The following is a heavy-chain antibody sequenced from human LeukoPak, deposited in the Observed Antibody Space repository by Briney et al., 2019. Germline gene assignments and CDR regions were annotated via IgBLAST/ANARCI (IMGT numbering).Heavy chain of an antibody. V-gene: IGHV5-51*03. D-gene: IGHD6-13*01. CDR3: ARAEGGSSSWYSSFDY. J-gene: IGHJ4*02. CDR1: GYSFTSYW. CDR2: IYPGDSDT. Sequence: PGESLKISCKGSGYSFTSYWIGWVRQMPGKGLEWMGIIYPGDSDTRYGPSFQGQVTISADKSISTAYLQWSSLKASDTAMYYCARAEGGSSSWYSSFDYWGQGTLVTVSS.